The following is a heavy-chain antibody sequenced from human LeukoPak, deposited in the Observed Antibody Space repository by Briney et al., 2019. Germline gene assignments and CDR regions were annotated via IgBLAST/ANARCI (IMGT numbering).Heavy chain of an antibody. CDR1: GFTFSNYW. CDR2: INQDGSEK. J-gene: IGHJ6*02. CDR3: ARAMDV. V-gene: IGHV3-7*03. Sequence: GGSLRLSCAASGFTFSNYWANWVRQAPGKGLEWVANINQDGSEKYYVGSVKGRFTISRDNAKSSVYLQMNSLRAEDTAVYYCARAMDVWGQGTTVTVSS.